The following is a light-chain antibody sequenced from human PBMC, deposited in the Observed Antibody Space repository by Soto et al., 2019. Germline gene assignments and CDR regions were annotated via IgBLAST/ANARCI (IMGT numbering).Light chain of an antibody. CDR2: AND. Sequence: QSVLTQPPSVSGAPGQRLTISCAGTSSNIGAGFDVHWYQQLPGTAPKLLIYANDDRPSGVPDRFSGSTSGTSASLAITGLQAEDAADYYCQAYDYSLTASVFGGGTKVTVL. CDR3: QAYDYSLTASV. CDR1: SSNIGAGFD. V-gene: IGLV1-40*01. J-gene: IGLJ3*02.